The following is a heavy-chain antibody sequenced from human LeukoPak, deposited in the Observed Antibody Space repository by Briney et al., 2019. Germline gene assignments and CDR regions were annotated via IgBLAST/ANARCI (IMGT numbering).Heavy chain of an antibody. CDR2: IYYSGST. CDR3: ARGGGSFDY. V-gene: IGHV4-59*11. Sequence: SETLSLTCTVSGGSISSHYWSWIRQPPGKGLEWIGYIYYSGSTNYNPSLTSRVTISVDTSKSQFSLNLTSMTAADTAVYYCARGGGSFDYWGQGTLVTVSS. CDR1: GGSISSHY. D-gene: IGHD1-26*01. J-gene: IGHJ4*02.